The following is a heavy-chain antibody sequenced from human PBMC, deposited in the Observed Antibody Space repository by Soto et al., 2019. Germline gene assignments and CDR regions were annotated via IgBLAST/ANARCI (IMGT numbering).Heavy chain of an antibody. J-gene: IGHJ5*02. CDR2: ISGSGGST. D-gene: IGHD2-2*01. CDR1: GFTFSSYA. V-gene: IGHV3-23*01. CDR3: AKVGVIGYQLPS. Sequence: EVQLLESGGGLVQPGGSLRLSCAASGFTFSSYAMSWIRQAPGKGLEWVSAISGSGGSTYYADSVKGRFTISRDNSKNTLYLQMNSLRAEDTAVYYCAKVGVIGYQLPSWGQGTLVTVSS.